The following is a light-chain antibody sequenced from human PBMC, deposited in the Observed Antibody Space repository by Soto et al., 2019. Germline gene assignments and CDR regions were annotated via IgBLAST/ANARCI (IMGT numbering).Light chain of an antibody. J-gene: IGLJ1*01. Sequence: QSVLTQPPSVSEAPGQRVTISCTGTSSNIEAGYDVHWYQQFSGTAPKLLIYDNNNRPSGGPDRFCGSKYGTSASLAITGLQAEDEADYYCQSYVSSLSASTVFGPGPKGAVL. CDR2: DNN. CDR3: QSYVSSLSASTV. CDR1: SSNIEAGYD. V-gene: IGLV1-40*01.